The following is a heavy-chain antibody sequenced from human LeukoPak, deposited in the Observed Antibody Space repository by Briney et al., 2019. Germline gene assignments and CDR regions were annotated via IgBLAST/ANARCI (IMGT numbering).Heavy chain of an antibody. J-gene: IGHJ4*02. CDR3: AKDCSSTSCSPNDY. CDR1: GFTFSSYA. V-gene: IGHV3-23*01. Sequence: GGSLRLSCAASGFTFSSYAMSWVRQAPGKGLEWVSAISGSGGSTYYADSVKGRFTISRDNSKNTLYLQMNSLRAEDTAVYYCAKDCSSTSCSPNDYWGQGTLVTVSS. D-gene: IGHD2-2*01. CDR2: ISGSGGST.